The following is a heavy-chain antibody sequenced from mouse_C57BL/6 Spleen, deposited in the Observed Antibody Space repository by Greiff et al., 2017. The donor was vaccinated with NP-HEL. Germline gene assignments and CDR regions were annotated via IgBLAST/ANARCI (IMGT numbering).Heavy chain of an antibody. CDR3: ARIGSLENDAMDY. Sequence: QVQLQQPGAELVMPGASVKLSCKASGYTFTSYWMHWVKQRPGQGLEWIGEIDPSDSYTNYNQKLKGKSTLTVDKSSSTAYMQLSSLTSEDSAVYYCARIGSLENDAMDYWGQGTSVTVSS. J-gene: IGHJ4*01. D-gene: IGHD2-14*01. CDR2: IDPSDSYT. V-gene: IGHV1-69*01. CDR1: GYTFTSYW.